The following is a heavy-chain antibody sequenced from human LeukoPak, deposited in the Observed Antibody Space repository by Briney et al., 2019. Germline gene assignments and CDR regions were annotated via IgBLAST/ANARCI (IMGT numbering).Heavy chain of an antibody. J-gene: IGHJ6*02. CDR3: ARDMGEQWLELRPYGMDV. CDR2: IYSGGNT. CDR1: GFTVSGNY. V-gene: IGHV3-53*01. D-gene: IGHD6-19*01. Sequence: HPGGSLRLSCAASGFTVSGNYMTWVRQAPGKGLEWVSVIYSGGNTYYADSVKGRFTISRDNSKNTLYLQMNSLRAEDTAVYYCARDMGEQWLELRPYGMDVWGQGTTVTVSS.